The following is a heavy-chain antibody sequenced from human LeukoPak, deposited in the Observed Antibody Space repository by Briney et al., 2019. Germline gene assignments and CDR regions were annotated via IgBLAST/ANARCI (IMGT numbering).Heavy chain of an antibody. V-gene: IGHV4-31*03. CDR1: GGSISSGGYY. J-gene: IGHJ5*02. Sequence: SQTLSLTCTVSGGSISSGGYYWSWIRQHPGEGLEWIGYIYYSGSTYYNPSLKSRVTISVDTSKNQFSLKLSSVTAADTAVYYCAREWELLQRVSWFDPWGQGTLVTVSS. D-gene: IGHD1-26*01. CDR2: IYYSGST. CDR3: AREWELLQRVSWFDP.